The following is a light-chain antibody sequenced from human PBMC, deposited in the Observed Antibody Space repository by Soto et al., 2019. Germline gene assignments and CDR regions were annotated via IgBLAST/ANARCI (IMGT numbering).Light chain of an antibody. CDR2: RAS. CDR1: QSVSSY. Sequence: EGVMTQSPATLSVSPGDRATLSCRASQSVSSYLAWYQQKPGQAPRLLIYRASIRATGVPARFSGSGSGTEFTLTINSLQSEDFAVYYCQPYNNWPLTFGGGTKVDIK. V-gene: IGKV3-15*01. J-gene: IGKJ4*01. CDR3: QPYNNWPLT.